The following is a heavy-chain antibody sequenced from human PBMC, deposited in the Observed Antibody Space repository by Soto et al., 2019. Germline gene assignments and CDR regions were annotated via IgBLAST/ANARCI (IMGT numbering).Heavy chain of an antibody. V-gene: IGHV3-33*01. CDR2: IRNDRSDK. J-gene: IGHJ3*02. CDR3: ARAPRMAPFDI. CDR1: GFIFSPYG. Sequence: PGGSLRLSCAASGFIFSPYGIHWVRQAPGKGLEWVALIRNDRSDKYYAESVTGRFTISRDNSKNTVYLQMNSLRAEDTALYFCARAPRMAPFDIWGQGTMVTVSS.